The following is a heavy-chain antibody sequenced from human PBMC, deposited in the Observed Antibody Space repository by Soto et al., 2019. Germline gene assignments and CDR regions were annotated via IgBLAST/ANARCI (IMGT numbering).Heavy chain of an antibody. Sequence: SVKVSCKASGGTFSSYAISWVRQAPGQGLEWMGGITPIFGTANYAQKFQGRVTITADESTSTAYMELSSLRSEDTAVYYCARYDYVWGSYRTKPLNWFDPWGQGTLVTVSS. V-gene: IGHV1-69*13. CDR3: ARYDYVWGSYRTKPLNWFDP. J-gene: IGHJ5*02. D-gene: IGHD3-16*02. CDR1: GGTFSSYA. CDR2: ITPIFGTA.